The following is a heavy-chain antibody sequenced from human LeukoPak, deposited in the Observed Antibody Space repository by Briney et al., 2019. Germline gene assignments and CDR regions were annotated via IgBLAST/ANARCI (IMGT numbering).Heavy chain of an antibody. CDR1: GGSISSSSYY. J-gene: IGHJ3*02. CDR3: ARLVSPITMIVVAVGGFDI. D-gene: IGHD3-22*01. V-gene: IGHV4-39*01. CDR2: IYYSGST. Sequence: PSETLSLTCTVSGGSISSSSYYWGWIRQPPGKGLEWIGSIYYSGSTYYNPSLKSRVTISVDTSKNQFSLKLSSVTAADTAVYYCARLVSPITMIVVAVGGFDIWDQGTMVTVSS.